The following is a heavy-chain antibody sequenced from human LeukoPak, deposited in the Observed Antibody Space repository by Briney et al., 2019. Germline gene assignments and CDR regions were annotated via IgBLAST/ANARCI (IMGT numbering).Heavy chain of an antibody. J-gene: IGHJ5*02. D-gene: IGHD5-24*01. V-gene: IGHV1-2*02. Sequence: ASVKLSCKASGYTFTGYYMHWVRHAPGQGLERMGWINTNSDGTNYAQKFQGRVTMTRATSISKAYMELGRMRPEDKAMYYYARELGGKMAKEWFDLGGEGTRVSV. CDR2: INTNSDGT. CDR3: ARELGGKMAKEWFDL. CDR1: GYTFTGYY.